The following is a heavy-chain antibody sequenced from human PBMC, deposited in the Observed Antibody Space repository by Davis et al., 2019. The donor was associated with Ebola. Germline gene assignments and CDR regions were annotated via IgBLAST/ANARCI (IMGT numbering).Heavy chain of an antibody. CDR1: GYTFTSYY. J-gene: IGHJ3*02. V-gene: IGHV1-46*01. D-gene: IGHD6-13*01. CDR3: ASGSAAGTRAFSKSDAFDI. CDR2: INPSGGST. Sequence: ASVKVSCKASGYTFTSYYMHWVRQAPGQGLEWMGIINPSGGSTSYAQKFQGRVTMTRDTSTSTVYMELSSLRSEDTAVYYCASGSAAGTRAFSKSDAFDIWGQGTMVTVSS.